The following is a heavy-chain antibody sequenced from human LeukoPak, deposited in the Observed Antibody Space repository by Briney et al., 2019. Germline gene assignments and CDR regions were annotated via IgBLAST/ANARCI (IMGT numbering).Heavy chain of an antibody. CDR3: ARAFCYFGSGRLAWFDP. V-gene: IGHV4-59*01. CDR1: GGSISSYY. D-gene: IGHD3-10*01. J-gene: IGHJ5*02. CDR2: IYYSGST. Sequence: SETLSLTCTVSGGSISSYYWSWIRQPPGKGLEWIGYIYYSGSTNYNPSLKSRVTISVDTSKNQFSLKLSSVTASDTAVCYCARAFCYFGSGRLAWFDPWGQGTLVTVSS.